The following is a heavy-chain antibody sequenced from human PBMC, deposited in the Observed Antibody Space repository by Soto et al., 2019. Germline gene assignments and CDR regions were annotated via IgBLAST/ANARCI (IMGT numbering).Heavy chain of an antibody. Sequence: SVKVSCKASGGTFSSYAISWVRQAPGQGLEWMGGIIPIFGTANYAQKFQGRVTITADESTSTAYMELSSLRSEDTAAYYCARCMAASYYYYGMDVWGQGTTVTVSS. CDR3: ARCMAASYYYYGMDV. CDR2: IIPIFGTA. J-gene: IGHJ6*02. V-gene: IGHV1-69*13. CDR1: GGTFSSYA. D-gene: IGHD6-6*01.